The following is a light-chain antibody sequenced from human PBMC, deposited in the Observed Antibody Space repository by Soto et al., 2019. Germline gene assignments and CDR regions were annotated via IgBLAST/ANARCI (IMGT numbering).Light chain of an antibody. CDR3: LQGTHWPWT. V-gene: IGKV2-30*01. CDR2: KVS. J-gene: IGKJ1*01. Sequence: DVVVTQSPLALPVTLGQPASISCRSTQSLVDNDGNTYLTWLQQRPGQSPRRLIYKVSNRDSGVPDRFSGSGSGTDFTLKISGVEAEDVGVYYCLQGTHWPWTLGQGTQVEIK. CDR1: QSLVDNDGNTY.